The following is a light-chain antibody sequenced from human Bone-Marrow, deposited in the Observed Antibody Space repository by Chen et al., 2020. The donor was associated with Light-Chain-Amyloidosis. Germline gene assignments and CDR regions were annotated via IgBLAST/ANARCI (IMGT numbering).Light chain of an antibody. J-gene: IGKJ1*01. CDR3: QQRSSWPWT. CDR2: DAS. V-gene: IGKV3-11*01. Sequence: EIVLTQSPATLSLSPGETATLSCRASQSVFRYLAWYQQVPGQPPRLLIYDASTRATGTPARISGGGSGTDFTLAISGLDPEDFAVYYCQQRSSWPWTVGQGTKVEVK. CDR1: QSVFRY.